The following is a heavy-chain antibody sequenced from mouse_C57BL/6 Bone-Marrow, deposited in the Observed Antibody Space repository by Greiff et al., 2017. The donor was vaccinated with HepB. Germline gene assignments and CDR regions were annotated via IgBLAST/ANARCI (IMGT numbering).Heavy chain of an antibody. Sequence: VQLQQSGAELVRPGASVKLSCTASGFNIKDDYMHWVKQRPEQGLEWIGWIDPENGDTEYASKFQGKATITADTSSNTAYLQLSSLTSEDTAVYYCTFYYGSSYWDFDVWGTGTTVTVSS. V-gene: IGHV14-4*01. CDR2: IDPENGDT. CDR1: GFNIKDDY. J-gene: IGHJ1*03. D-gene: IGHD1-1*01. CDR3: TFYYGSSYWDFDV.